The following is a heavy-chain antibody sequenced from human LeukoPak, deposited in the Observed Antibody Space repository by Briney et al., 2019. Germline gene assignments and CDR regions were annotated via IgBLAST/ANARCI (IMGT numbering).Heavy chain of an antibody. D-gene: IGHD3-9*01. J-gene: IGHJ4*02. CDR1: GFMFSGYW. Sequence: GGSLKLPCAASGFMFSGYWMTWVRQTPGKRLEWVANIKQDGSEKKYVDSVKGRFTISRDNAKNSLSLQMNSLRAEDTAVYYCARLYGVFSDGAGYCSGWGQGTLVTVSS. CDR2: IKQDGSEK. V-gene: IGHV3-7*01. CDR3: ARLYGVFSDGAGYCSG.